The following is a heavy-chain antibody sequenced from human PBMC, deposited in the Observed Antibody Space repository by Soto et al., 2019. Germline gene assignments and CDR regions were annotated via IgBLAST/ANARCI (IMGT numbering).Heavy chain of an antibody. V-gene: IGHV3-30*04. CDR1: AFTFSKFV. J-gene: IGHJ4*02. Sequence: PVGSLRLSCEASAFTFSKFVMHWVRQAPGKGLEWVAIVSYDGKNKQYAKSVKGRFTISRDNSKNTLYLQMNSLRGDDTAVYYCARQDYFDRGALDYWGQGTLVTVSS. CDR2: VSYDGKNK. CDR3: ARQDYFDRGALDY. D-gene: IGHD3-22*01.